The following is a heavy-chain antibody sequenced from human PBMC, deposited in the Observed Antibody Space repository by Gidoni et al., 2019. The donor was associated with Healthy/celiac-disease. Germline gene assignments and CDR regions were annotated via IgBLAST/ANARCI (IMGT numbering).Heavy chain of an antibody. V-gene: IGHV3-21*01. Sequence: EVQLVESGGGLVKPGGSLRLSCAASGFTFSSYSMNWVRQAPGKGLEWVSSISSSSSYIDYAASVKGRFTISRDNAKNSLYLQMNSLRAEDTAVYYCAGGNEYSSSSQFDYWGQGTLVTVSS. CDR2: ISSSSSYI. CDR1: GFTFSSYS. CDR3: AGGNEYSSSSQFDY. J-gene: IGHJ4*02. D-gene: IGHD6-6*01.